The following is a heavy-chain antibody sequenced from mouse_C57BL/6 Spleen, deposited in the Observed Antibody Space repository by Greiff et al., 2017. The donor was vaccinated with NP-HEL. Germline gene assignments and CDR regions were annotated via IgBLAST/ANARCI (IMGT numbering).Heavy chain of an antibody. CDR3: ASYEYDDDADWYFDV. Sequence: DVKLVESGGDLVKPGGSLKLSCAASGFTFSSYGMSLVRQPPDKRLEWVATISSGGSYTYYPDSVKGGFNISRDNVKNTVYLQMISLKSEDTAVYYCASYEYDDDADWYFDVWGTGTTVTISS. V-gene: IGHV5-6*02. CDR1: GFTFSSYG. CDR2: ISSGGSYT. D-gene: IGHD2-4*01. J-gene: IGHJ1*03.